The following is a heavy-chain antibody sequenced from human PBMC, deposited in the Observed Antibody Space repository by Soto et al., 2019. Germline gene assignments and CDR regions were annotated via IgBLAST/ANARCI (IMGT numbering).Heavy chain of an antibody. D-gene: IGHD3-10*01. V-gene: IGHV4-4*07. CDR2: VYSSGTT. J-gene: IGHJ4*02. CDR3: ARDIGSYAYGEGY. CDR1: GGSIDSYW. Sequence: SETLSLTCSVSGGSIDSYWWSWIRQPAGKGLEWIGRVYSSGTTDYNPSLNSRATLSVETSKNQFSLKLSSVTAADTAVYYCARDIGSYAYGEGYWGQGIQVTVSS.